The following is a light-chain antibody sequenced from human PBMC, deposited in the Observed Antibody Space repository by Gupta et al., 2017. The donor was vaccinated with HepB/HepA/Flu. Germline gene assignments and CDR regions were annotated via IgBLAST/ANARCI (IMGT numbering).Light chain of an antibody. J-gene: IGKJ4*02. CDR3: QQCGRLPRT. CDR2: SAS. Sequence: EIVMTQSPANLSVSPGESPTLSCRASQSVSSDFSWCQQKRGHAARLLINSASTRAASIPPSISSSGCGTEFFLTISSRQPEDYAPEYYQQQCGRLPRTFGEGTKVEIK. V-gene: IGKV3-15*01. CDR1: QSVSSD.